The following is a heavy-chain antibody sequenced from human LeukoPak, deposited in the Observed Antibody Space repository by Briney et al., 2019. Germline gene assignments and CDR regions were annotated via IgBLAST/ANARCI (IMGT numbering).Heavy chain of an antibody. CDR2: VHSSGDI. V-gene: IGHV4-61*02. Sequence: SETLSLTCSVSGASITSGSYYWGWIRQSAGKGLEWIGRVHSSGDIYHNAAFRSRAAVSGDASKNQFSLQLASVTAADTAVYYCARGASPKDAVFFDYWGQGALITVSS. CDR3: ARGASPKDAVFFDY. CDR1: GASITSGSYY. D-gene: IGHD3-16*01. J-gene: IGHJ4*02.